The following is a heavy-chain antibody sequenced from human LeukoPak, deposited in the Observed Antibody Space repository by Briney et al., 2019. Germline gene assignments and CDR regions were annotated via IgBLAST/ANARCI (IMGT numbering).Heavy chain of an antibody. Sequence: SETLSLTCDVSGDSMSSSLFSWSWIRQTPGKGLEWIGYSYNGGSTHYNPSLQSRVTISVDRSKKQFSLNLNSVTAADTAVYYCARMVVDVTRWFDPWGQGILVTVSS. D-gene: IGHD2-15*01. CDR3: ARMVVDVTRWFDP. CDR1: GDSMSSSLFS. V-gene: IGHV4-30-2*01. J-gene: IGHJ5*02. CDR2: SYNGGST.